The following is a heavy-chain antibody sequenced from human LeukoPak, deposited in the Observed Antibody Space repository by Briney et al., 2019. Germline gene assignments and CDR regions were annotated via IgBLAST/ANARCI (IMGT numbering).Heavy chain of an antibody. CDR2: ISYDGSNK. CDR3: TTDRDIVVVVAANY. J-gene: IGHJ4*02. V-gene: IGHV3-30*07. Sequence: GGSLRLSCAASGFTFSSYAMHWVRQAPGKGLKWVADISYDGSNKYYADSVKGRFTISRDNSKNTLDLQMNSLKTEDTAVYYCTTDRDIVVVVAANYWGQGTLVTVSS. CDR1: GFTFSSYA. D-gene: IGHD2-15*01.